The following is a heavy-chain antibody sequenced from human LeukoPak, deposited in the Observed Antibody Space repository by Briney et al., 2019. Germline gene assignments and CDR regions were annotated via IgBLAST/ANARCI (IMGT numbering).Heavy chain of an antibody. Sequence: ASVKVSCKASGGTFSSYAISWVRQAPGQGLGWMGGIIPIFGTANYAQKFQGRVTITADESTSTAYMELSSLRSEDTAVYYCAREVVVVAATRGHWFDPWGQGTLVTVSS. V-gene: IGHV1-69*13. CDR1: GGTFSSYA. CDR2: IIPIFGTA. D-gene: IGHD2-15*01. CDR3: AREVVVVAATRGHWFDP. J-gene: IGHJ5*02.